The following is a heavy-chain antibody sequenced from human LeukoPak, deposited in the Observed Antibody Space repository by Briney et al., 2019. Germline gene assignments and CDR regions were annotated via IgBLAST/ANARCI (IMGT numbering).Heavy chain of an antibody. J-gene: IGHJ3*02. V-gene: IGHV1-2*02. CDR2: INPKSGVT. Sequence: GASVEVSCKGSGYTFTGYYLHWVRQAPGQRLEWLGWINPKSGVTNSPQKFQGRVTMTRDTAISTAYMELSRLRSDDTAVYYCARDYDYVWGSYRYNPHAFDIWGQGTMVTVSS. D-gene: IGHD3-16*02. CDR3: ARDYDYVWGSYRYNPHAFDI. CDR1: GYTFTGYY.